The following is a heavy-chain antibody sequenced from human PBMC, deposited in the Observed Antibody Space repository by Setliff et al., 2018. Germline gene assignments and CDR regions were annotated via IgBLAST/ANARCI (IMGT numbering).Heavy chain of an antibody. J-gene: IGHJ6*03. V-gene: IGHV1-3*01. Sequence: GASVKVSCKASGYTFTSYAMHWVRQAPGQRLEWMGWINAGNGNTKYSQKFQGRVTITRDTSASTAYMELRSLRSDDTAVYYCARVPLPLDIVVVVAATPLEYYYYMDVWGKGTTVTVSS. D-gene: IGHD2-15*01. CDR1: GYTFTSYA. CDR3: ARVPLPLDIVVVVAATPLEYYYYMDV. CDR2: INAGNGNT.